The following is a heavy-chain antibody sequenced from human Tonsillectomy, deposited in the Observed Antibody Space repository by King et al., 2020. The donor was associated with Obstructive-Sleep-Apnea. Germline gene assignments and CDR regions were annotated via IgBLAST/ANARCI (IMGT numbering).Heavy chain of an antibody. V-gene: IGHV4-59*08. CDR1: GGSISTYY. J-gene: IGHJ6*02. CDR2: ISYSGST. Sequence: VQLQESGPGLVKPSETLSLTCNVSGGSISTYYWSWIRQPPGKGLEWIGDISYSGSTSYNPPLKSRVIISVETSKNQFPLRLSSVTAADTAVYYCARHRYYYYGMDVWGQGTTVTVSS. CDR3: ARHRYYYYGMDV.